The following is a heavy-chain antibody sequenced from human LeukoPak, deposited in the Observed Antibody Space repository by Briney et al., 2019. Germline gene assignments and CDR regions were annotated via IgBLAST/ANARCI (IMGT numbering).Heavy chain of an antibody. CDR1: GGSISSSSHY. V-gene: IGHV4-39*01. CDR3: ARLGYSVSWTDC. CDR2: IYHSGST. Sequence: SETLSLTCTVSGGSISSSSHYWGWIRQPPGKGLEWIGSIYHSGSTYYNPSLKSRVTISVDTSKNQFSLRLSSVTAADMAVYFCARLGYSVSWTDCWGQGTLVTVSS. D-gene: IGHD6-13*01. J-gene: IGHJ4*02.